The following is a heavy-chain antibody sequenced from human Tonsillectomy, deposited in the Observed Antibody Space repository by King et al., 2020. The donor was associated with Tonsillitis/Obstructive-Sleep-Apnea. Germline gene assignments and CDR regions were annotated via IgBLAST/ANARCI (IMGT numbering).Heavy chain of an antibody. CDR3: ARVGHSAMGQSETYYYYYGMDV. V-gene: IGHV3-7*03. CDR2: IKQDGSEK. J-gene: IGHJ6*02. CDR1: GFTFSSYW. Sequence: VQLVESGGGLVQPGGSLRLSCAASGFTFSSYWMSWVRQAPGKGLEWVANIKQDGSEKYYVDSVKGRFTISRDNAKNSLYLQMNSLRAEDTAVYYCARVGHSAMGQSETYYYYYGMDVWGQGTTVTVSS.